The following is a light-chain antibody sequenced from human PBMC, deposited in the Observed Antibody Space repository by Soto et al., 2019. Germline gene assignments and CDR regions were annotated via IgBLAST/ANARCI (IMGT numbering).Light chain of an antibody. CDR2: GAS. Sequence: EIVLTQSPGTLSLSPGQRATLSCRASQSVSSSYLAWYQQKPGQAPRLLIYGASSRATGIPDRFSGSGSGTDFTLTISRLEPEDFAVYYCQHYGTSFAFGPGTRLEIK. V-gene: IGKV3-20*01. J-gene: IGKJ5*01. CDR1: QSVSSSY. CDR3: QHYGTSFA.